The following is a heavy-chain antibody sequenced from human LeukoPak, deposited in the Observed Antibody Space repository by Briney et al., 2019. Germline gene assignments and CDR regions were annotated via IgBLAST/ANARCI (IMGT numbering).Heavy chain of an antibody. V-gene: IGHV4-34*01. CDR1: GGSFSGYY. CDR2: INHSGRT. D-gene: IGHD3-22*01. J-gene: IGHJ4*02. CDR3: ARGPPYDYDSSGYYRFDY. Sequence: SETLSLTCAVNGGSFSGYYWTWIRQPPGKGLEWIGEINHSGRTKCTPSLESRVTISGDTSKKQFSLKLSYVTAADTAVYYCARGPPYDYDSSGYYRFDYWGQGILVTVSA.